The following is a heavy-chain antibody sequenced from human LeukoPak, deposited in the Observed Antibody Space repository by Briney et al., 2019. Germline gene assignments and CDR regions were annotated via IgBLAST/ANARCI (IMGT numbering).Heavy chain of an antibody. CDR1: GFTLSDYW. Sequence: GGSLRLSCAASGFTLSDYWMSWVRQAPGKGLEWVATINQDGSEKFYVDSVKGRFTIFRDNAKNSLYLQMNSLRAEDTAVYYCARDYGVAGLFDPWGQGTLVSVSS. V-gene: IGHV3-7*03. CDR2: INQDGSEK. J-gene: IGHJ5*02. D-gene: IGHD4-17*01. CDR3: ARDYGVAGLFDP.